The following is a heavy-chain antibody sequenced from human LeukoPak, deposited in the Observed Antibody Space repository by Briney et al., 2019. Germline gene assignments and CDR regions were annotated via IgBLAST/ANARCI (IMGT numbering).Heavy chain of an antibody. V-gene: IGHV1-8*01. CDR2: MNPNSGNT. Sequence: ASVKVSYKASGYTFTSYDINWVRQATGQGLEWMGWMNPNSGNTGYAQKFQGRVTMTRNTSISTAYMELSSLRSEDTAVYYCARGKYSYVKRKNYYFDYWGQGTLVTVSS. CDR3: ARGKYSYVKRKNYYFDY. CDR1: GYTFTSYD. J-gene: IGHJ4*02. D-gene: IGHD5-18*01.